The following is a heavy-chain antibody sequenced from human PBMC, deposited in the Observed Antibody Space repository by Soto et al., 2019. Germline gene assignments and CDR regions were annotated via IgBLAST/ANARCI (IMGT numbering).Heavy chain of an antibody. J-gene: IGHJ4*02. V-gene: IGHV1-46*02. D-gene: IGHD3-16*01. CDR1: GYTFQNYH. Sequence: QVQLVQSGAEVKEPGASVRVSCKASGYTFQNYHMHWVRQAPGQGLEWMGIIHPSGETTTYAQRFQGRIAMTRDTSMRTAYMELSSRTSEDSAVYYCWRVLWGSWTVDYWGQGTLVTVFS. CDR2: IHPSGETT. CDR3: WRVLWGSWTVDY.